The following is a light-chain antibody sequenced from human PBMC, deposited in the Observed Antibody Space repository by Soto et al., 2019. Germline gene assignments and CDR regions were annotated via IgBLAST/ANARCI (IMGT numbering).Light chain of an antibody. Sequence: QAVVTQEPSLTVSPGGTVTLTCGSSTGAVTSGHYPYWFQQKPGRAPRTLIYDTSNKHSWTPARFSGSLLGGKAALTLSGAQPEDEADYYCLLVYSGGVVFGGGTQLTVL. J-gene: IGLJ2*01. CDR3: LLVYSGGVV. CDR2: DTS. V-gene: IGLV7-46*01. CDR1: TGAVTSGHY.